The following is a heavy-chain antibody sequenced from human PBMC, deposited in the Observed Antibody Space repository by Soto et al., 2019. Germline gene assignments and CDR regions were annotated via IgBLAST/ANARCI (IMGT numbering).Heavy chain of an antibody. Sequence: PSQTLSLTCAISGDSVSSNSAAWNWIRQSPSRGLEWLGRTYYRSKWYNDYAVSVKSRITINPDTSKNQFSLQLNSVTPEDTAVYYCARDEPDIVVVPAAISLVGNWFDPWGQGTLVTV. CDR3: ARDEPDIVVVPAAISLVGNWFDP. D-gene: IGHD2-2*01. CDR2: TYYRSKWYN. CDR1: GDSVSSNSAA. V-gene: IGHV6-1*01. J-gene: IGHJ5*02.